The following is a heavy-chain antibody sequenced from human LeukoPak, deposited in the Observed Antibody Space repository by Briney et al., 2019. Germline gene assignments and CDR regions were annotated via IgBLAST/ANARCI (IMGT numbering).Heavy chain of an antibody. CDR3: ARDPEAAAVDLDY. CDR1: GYTLTDYY. V-gene: IGHV1-2*06. J-gene: IGHJ4*02. D-gene: IGHD6-13*01. CDR2: INPKSGGT. Sequence: ASVKVSCKASGYTLTDYYIHWVRQAPGQGLKWMGRINPKSGGTNYAQKFQDRVTMTRDTSTSTAYMELSRLRSDDTALYYCARDPEAAAVDLDYWGQGTLVTVSS.